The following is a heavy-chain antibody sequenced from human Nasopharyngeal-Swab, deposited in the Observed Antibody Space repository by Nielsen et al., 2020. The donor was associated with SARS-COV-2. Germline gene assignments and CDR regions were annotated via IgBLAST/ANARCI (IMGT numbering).Heavy chain of an antibody. D-gene: IGHD4-17*01. CDR2: IYTSGST. J-gene: IGHJ6*02. CDR1: GGSISSGSYY. CDR3: ARVGGDGYYYYGMDV. Sequence: SETLSLTCTVSGGSISSGSYYWSWIRQPAGKGLEWIGRIYTSGSTNYNPSLKSRVTISVDTSKNQFSLKLSSVTAADTAVYYCARVGGDGYYYYGMDVWGQGTTVTVSS. V-gene: IGHV4-61*02.